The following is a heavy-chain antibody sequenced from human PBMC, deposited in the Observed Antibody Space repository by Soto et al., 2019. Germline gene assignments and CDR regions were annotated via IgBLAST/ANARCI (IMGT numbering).Heavy chain of an antibody. D-gene: IGHD3-22*01. CDR3: ARPSSGYRSPFDY. CDR2: IWYDGSNK. CDR1: GFTFSSYG. Sequence: QVQLVESGGGVVQPGRSLRLSCAASGFTFSSYGMHWVHQAPGKGLEWVAVIWYDGSNKYYADSVKGRFTISRDNSKNTLYLQMNSLRAEDTAVYYCARPSSGYRSPFDYWGQGTLVTVSS. J-gene: IGHJ4*02. V-gene: IGHV3-33*01.